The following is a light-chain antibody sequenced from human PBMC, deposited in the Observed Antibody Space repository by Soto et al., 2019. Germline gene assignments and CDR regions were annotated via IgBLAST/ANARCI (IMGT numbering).Light chain of an antibody. J-gene: IGKJ5*01. CDR2: DAS. CDR3: QQLFDSPIT. V-gene: IGKV1-12*01. CDR1: QDIGVR. Sequence: DIQMTQSPSFVSASIGDRVTITCRASQDIGVRLAWFQQKPGKAPKLLIYDASSLESGVPSRFSATVSGTEFSLTITSLQPEDFATYYCQQLFDSPITFGQGTRLEI.